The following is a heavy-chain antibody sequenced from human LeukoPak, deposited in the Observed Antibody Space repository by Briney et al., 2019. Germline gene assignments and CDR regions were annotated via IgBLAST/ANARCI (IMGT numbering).Heavy chain of an antibody. D-gene: IGHD1-26*01. CDR3: AKDERIVGATARYFDL. V-gene: IGHV3-30*18. Sequence: PGGSLRLSCAASGFTFSSYAMSWVRQAPGKGLEWVAVISYDGSNKYYADSVKGRFTISRDNSKNTLYLQMNSLRAEDTAVYYCAKDERIVGATARYFDLWGRGTLVTVSS. CDR1: GFTFSSYA. CDR2: ISYDGSNK. J-gene: IGHJ2*01.